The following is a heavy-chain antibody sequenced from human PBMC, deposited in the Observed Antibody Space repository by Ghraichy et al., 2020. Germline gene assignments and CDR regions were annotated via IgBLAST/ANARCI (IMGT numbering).Heavy chain of an antibody. J-gene: IGHJ6*02. Sequence: GGSLRLSCVGSGFTFSGYPMNWVRQSPGKGLELVSYITSSSRTISYADSVKGRFTISRDNAHNSLYLQMNSLRDEDTAVYYCARGSTVVRFFYYDGMDVWGQGTTVTVSS. CDR3: ARGSTVVRFFYYDGMDV. D-gene: IGHD4-23*01. CDR1: GFTFSGYP. CDR2: ITSSSRTI. V-gene: IGHV3-48*02.